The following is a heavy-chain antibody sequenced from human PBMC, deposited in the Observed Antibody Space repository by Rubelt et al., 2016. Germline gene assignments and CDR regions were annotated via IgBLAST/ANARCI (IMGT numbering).Heavy chain of an antibody. V-gene: IGHV1-3*01. CDR2: SIAGNGNT. CDR1: GYTLTSYA. D-gene: IGHD5-18*01. CDR3: ARSKDTAIVTDADLYFDL. Sequence: QVQLVQSGAEVKKPGASVTVSCKASGYTLTSYAMHWVRQAPGQRLEWMGWSIAGNGNTKHSQKFQGSVTISRARSASTAYMELSSLRSEDTSVYYCARSKDTAIVTDADLYFDLWGRGTLVTVSS. J-gene: IGHJ2*01.